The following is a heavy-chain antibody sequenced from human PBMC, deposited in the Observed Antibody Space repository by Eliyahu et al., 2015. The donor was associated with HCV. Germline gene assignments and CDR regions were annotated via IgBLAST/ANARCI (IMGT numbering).Heavy chain of an antibody. CDR1: GFTFSSYG. D-gene: IGHD3-9*01. J-gene: IGHJ3*02. V-gene: IGHV3-33*01. Sequence: QVQLVESGGGVVQPGRSLRLSCAAXGFTFSSYGMXWVRXAPGXGLGWVAVIWYDGSNKYYADSVKGRFTISRDNSKNTLYLQMNSLRAEDTAVYYCARDPRDSLTFLTYYDILTGYLHPHAFDIWGQGTMVTVSS. CDR2: IWYDGSNK. CDR3: ARDPRDSLTFLTYYDILTGYLHPHAFDI.